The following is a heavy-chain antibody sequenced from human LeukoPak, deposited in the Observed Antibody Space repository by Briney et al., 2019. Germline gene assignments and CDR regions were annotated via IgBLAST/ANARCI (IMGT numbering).Heavy chain of an antibody. Sequence: SETLSLTCAVSGGSISSTNWWSWARQPPGKGLEWIGEIYHTGSTNYNPSLKSRVTISVDKSKNQFSLKLSSVTAADTAVYYCARGRRVGDYDYWGQGTLVTVSS. D-gene: IGHD4-17*01. CDR1: GGSISSTNW. CDR3: ARGRRVGDYDY. V-gene: IGHV4-4*02. CDR2: IYHTGST. J-gene: IGHJ4*02.